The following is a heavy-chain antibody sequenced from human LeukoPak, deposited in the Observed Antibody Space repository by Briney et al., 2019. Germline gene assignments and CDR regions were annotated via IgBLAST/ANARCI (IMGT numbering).Heavy chain of an antibody. Sequence: GGSLRLSCAASGFTFSSYVMSWVRQAPGKGLEWVSTISNSGGSTYYADSVKGRFTISRDNSKNTLYLQMNSLRAEDTAVYYCASLYDSSGRDAFDIWGQGTMVTVSS. CDR1: GFTFSSYV. CDR2: ISNSGGST. V-gene: IGHV3-23*01. J-gene: IGHJ3*02. D-gene: IGHD3-22*01. CDR3: ASLYDSSGRDAFDI.